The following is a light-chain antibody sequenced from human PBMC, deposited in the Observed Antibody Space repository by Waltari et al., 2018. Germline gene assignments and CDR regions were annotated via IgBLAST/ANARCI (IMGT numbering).Light chain of an antibody. CDR2: EVT. V-gene: IGLV2-8*01. CDR1: SSDVGGYNY. CDR3: SSYAGGSWV. Sequence: QSALTQPPSASGSPGQSVTISCTGTSSDVGGYNYVSWYQQNPGKAPKLMIYEVTNRPSGVPDCFSGSNFGNTASLTVSGLQTEDEADYYCSSYAGGSWVFGGVTKLTVL. J-gene: IGLJ3*02.